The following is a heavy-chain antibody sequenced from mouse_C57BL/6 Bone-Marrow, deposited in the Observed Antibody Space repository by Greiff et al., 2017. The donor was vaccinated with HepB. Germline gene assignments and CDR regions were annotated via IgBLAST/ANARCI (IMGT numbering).Heavy chain of an antibody. CDR2: IWTGGGT. J-gene: IGHJ1*03. Sequence: VMLVESGPGLVAPSQSLSITCTVSGFSLTSYAISWVRQPPGKGLEWLGVIWTGGGTNYNSALKSRLSISKDNSKSQVFLKMNSLQTDDTARYYCARNTYYGSSNWYFDVWGTGTTVTVSS. V-gene: IGHV2-9-1*01. CDR1: GFSLTSYA. CDR3: ARNTYYGSSNWYFDV. D-gene: IGHD1-1*01.